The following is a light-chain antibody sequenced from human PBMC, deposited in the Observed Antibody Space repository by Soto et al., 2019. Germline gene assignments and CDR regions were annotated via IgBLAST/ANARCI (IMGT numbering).Light chain of an antibody. CDR2: AAS. CDR3: QQYGSSPIT. V-gene: IGKV3-15*01. CDR1: QSISTN. J-gene: IGKJ5*01. Sequence: EIVMTQSPATLSVSPGERATLSCRASQSISTNLAWYQQKHGQAPRLLIYAASARATGIPARFSGSGSGTDFTLTISRLEPEDFAVYYCQQYGSSPITFGQGTRLEI.